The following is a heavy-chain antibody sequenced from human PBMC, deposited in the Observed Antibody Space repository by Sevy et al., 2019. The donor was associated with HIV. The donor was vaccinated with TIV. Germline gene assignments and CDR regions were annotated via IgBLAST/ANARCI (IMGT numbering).Heavy chain of an antibody. CDR1: GFTFSSYW. CDR2: IKQDGSEK. CDR3: AREGDILAGYYGRGGTGSSPGKYGMDV. J-gene: IGHJ6*02. V-gene: IGHV3-7*01. Sequence: GGSLRLSCAASGFTFSSYWMSWVRQAPGKGLEWVANIKQDGSEKYYVDSVKGRYTISRDNAKNSLYLQMNSLRAEDTAVYYCAREGDILAGYYGRGGTGSSPGKYGMDVWGQGTTVTVSS. D-gene: IGHD3-9*01.